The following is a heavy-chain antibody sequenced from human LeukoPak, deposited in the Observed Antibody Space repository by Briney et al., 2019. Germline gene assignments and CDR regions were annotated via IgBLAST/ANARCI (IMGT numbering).Heavy chain of an antibody. J-gene: IGHJ5*02. D-gene: IGHD3-22*01. CDR2: IIPIFGTA. CDR3: ARDMIPYYYDSSGLNWFDP. Sequence: SVKVSCKASGGTFSSYAISWVRQAPGQGLEWMGGIIPIFGTASYAQKFQGRVTITADESTSTAYMELSSLRSEDTAVYYCARDMIPYYYDSSGLNWFDPWGQGTLVTVSS. CDR1: GGTFSSYA. V-gene: IGHV1-69*01.